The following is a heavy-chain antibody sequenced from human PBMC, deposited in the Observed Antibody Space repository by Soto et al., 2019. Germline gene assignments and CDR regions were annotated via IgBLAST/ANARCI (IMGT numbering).Heavy chain of an antibody. CDR3: ASGAMVRGEDY. Sequence: LSLTCTVSGGSISSGDYYWSWIRQPPGKGLEWIGYIYYSGSTYYNPSLKSRVTISVDTSKNQFSLKLSSVTAADTAVYYCASGAMVRGEDYWGQGTLVTVSS. V-gene: IGHV4-30-4*01. CDR2: IYYSGST. J-gene: IGHJ4*02. CDR1: GGSISSGDYY. D-gene: IGHD3-10*01.